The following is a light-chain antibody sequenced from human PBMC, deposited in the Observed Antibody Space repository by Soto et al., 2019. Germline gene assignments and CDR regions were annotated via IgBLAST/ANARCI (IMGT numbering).Light chain of an antibody. Sequence: EIVLTQSPGTLSLSPGERATLSCRASRSVSSSYLAWYQQKPGQATRLLIYGASSRATGIPDRFSGSGSGTDFTLTISRLEPEDFAVYYCQQYGSSPRTFGQGTKVEIK. CDR3: QQYGSSPRT. CDR1: RSVSSSY. V-gene: IGKV3-20*01. CDR2: GAS. J-gene: IGKJ1*01.